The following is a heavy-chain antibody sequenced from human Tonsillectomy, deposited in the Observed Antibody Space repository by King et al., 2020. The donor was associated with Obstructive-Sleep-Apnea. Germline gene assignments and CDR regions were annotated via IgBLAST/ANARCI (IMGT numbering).Heavy chain of an antibody. V-gene: IGHV2-5*02. CDR1: GFSLSTSGVG. CDR2: IYWDDDK. J-gene: IGHJ4*02. CDR3: GHRRSYGYSGGPFEH. Sequence: LTLKESGPTLVKPTQTLTLTCTFSGFSLSTSGVGVGWIRQPPGKALEWLALIYWDDDKGYSPSLKSRLTITKDTSKNQVLLTMTNMDPVDTATYYCGHRRSYGYSGGPFEHWGQGTLVIVSS. D-gene: IGHD5-18*01.